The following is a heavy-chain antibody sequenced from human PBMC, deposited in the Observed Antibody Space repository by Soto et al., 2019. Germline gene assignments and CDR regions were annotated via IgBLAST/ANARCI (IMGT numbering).Heavy chain of an antibody. D-gene: IGHD1-1*01. Sequence: QITLKESGPTLVKPTQTLTLTCTFSGFSLSTSGVGVGWIRQPPGKALEWLALIYWDDDKRSSPSLKSRLTITTATSKNQVVITMTNMDTVDTATYYCEHSWKCDTGYNWFDPWGQGTLVTVSS. CDR2: IYWDDDK. CDR3: EHSWKCDTGYNWFDP. V-gene: IGHV2-5*02. CDR1: GFSLSTSGVG. J-gene: IGHJ5*02.